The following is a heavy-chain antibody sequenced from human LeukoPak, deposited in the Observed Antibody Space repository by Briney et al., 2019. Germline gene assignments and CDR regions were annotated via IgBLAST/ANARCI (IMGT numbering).Heavy chain of an antibody. CDR3: ARVGAPSNDDSSGYQVDY. CDR2: INHSGST. J-gene: IGHJ4*02. Sequence: SETLSLTCAVYGGSFSGYYWGWIRQPPGKGLEWIGEINHSGSTNYNPSLKSRVTISVDTSKNQFSLKLSSVTAADTAVYYCARVGAPSNDDSSGYQVDYWGQGTLVTVSS. D-gene: IGHD3-22*01. V-gene: IGHV4-34*01. CDR1: GGSFSGYY.